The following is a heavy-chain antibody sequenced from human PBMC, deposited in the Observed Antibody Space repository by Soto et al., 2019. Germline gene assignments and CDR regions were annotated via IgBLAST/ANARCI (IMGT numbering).Heavy chain of an antibody. CDR3: ARDPVAAAIHARWFDP. V-gene: IGHV3-30-3*01. J-gene: IGHJ5*02. Sequence: QVQLVESGGGVVQPGRSLRLSCAASGFTFSSYAMHWVRQAPGKGLEWVAVISYDGSNKYYADSVKGRFTISRDNSKNTLYLQMNSLRAEDTAVYYCARDPVAAAIHARWFDPWGQGTLVTVSS. D-gene: IGHD6-13*01. CDR2: ISYDGSNK. CDR1: GFTFSSYA.